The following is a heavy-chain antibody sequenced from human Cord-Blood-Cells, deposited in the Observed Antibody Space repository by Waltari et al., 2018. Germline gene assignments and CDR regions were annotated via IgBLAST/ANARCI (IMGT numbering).Heavy chain of an antibody. Sequence: QVQLQQWGAGLLKPSETLSLTRPVYGGSFSGYYWSWNRQPHGKGLGWIGEINHSGSTNYNPSLKSRVTISVDTSKNQFSLKLSSVTAADTAVYYCARRRLYDSSGYYYYYYYMDVWGKGTTVTVSS. CDR2: INHSGST. CDR1: GGSFSGYY. J-gene: IGHJ6*03. V-gene: IGHV4-34*01. CDR3: ARRRLYDSSGYYYYYYYMDV. D-gene: IGHD3-22*01.